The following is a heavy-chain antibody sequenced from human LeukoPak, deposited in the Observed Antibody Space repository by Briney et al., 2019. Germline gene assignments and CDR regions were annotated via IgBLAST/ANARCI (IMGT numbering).Heavy chain of an antibody. Sequence: ASVKVSCKASGYTFTGYYMHWVRQAPGQGLEWMGWINPNSGGTNYAQKFQGRVTMTRDTSISTAYMELSRLRSDDTAVYYCARERRIYGDYGTYYCGMDAWGQGTTVTVSS. CDR2: INPNSGGT. CDR3: ARERRIYGDYGTYYCGMDA. V-gene: IGHV1-2*02. D-gene: IGHD4-17*01. CDR1: GYTFTGYY. J-gene: IGHJ6*02.